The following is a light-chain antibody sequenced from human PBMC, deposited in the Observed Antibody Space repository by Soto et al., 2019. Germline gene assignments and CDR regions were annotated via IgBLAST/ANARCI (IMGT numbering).Light chain of an antibody. CDR3: QQYNSYCT. Sequence: DIQMTQSPSTLSASVGDRVTITCLASQSISTWLAWYQQKPGKAPKLLIYDASSLESGVPLRFSGSGSGTEFTLTISSLQPDDFATYYCQQYNSYCTFGQGNKLEIK. CDR2: DAS. CDR1: QSISTW. V-gene: IGKV1-5*01. J-gene: IGKJ2*02.